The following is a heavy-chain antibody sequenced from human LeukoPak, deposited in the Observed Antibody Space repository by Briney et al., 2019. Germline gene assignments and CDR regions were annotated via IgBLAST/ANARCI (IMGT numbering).Heavy chain of an antibody. CDR1: GYTFTSYD. V-gene: IGHV1-8*01. D-gene: IGHD3-22*01. Sequence: ASVKVSCKASGYTFTSYDINWVRQATGQGLEWMGWMNPNSGNTGYAQKFQGRVTMTRDTSIGTAYMELSSLRSEDTAVYYCARGGYYDSSGYPWYFDLWGRGTLVTVSS. CDR3: ARGGYYDSSGYPWYFDL. J-gene: IGHJ2*01. CDR2: MNPNSGNT.